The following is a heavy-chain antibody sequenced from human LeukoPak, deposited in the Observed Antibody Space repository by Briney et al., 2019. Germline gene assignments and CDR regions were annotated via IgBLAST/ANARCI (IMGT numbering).Heavy chain of an antibody. CDR2: ISWNSGSI. V-gene: IGHV3-9*01. D-gene: IGHD6-19*01. CDR3: AKGAEIAVAGSFDY. Sequence: PGGSLRLSCAASGFTFDDYAMHWVRKAPGKGLEWVTGISWNSGSIGYADSVKGRFTISRDNAKNSLYLQMNSLRAEDTALYYCAKGAEIAVAGSFDYWGQGTLVTVSS. CDR1: GFTFDDYA. J-gene: IGHJ4*02.